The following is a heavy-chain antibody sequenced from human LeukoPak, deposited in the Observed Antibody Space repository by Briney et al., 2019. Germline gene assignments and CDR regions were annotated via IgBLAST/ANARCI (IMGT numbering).Heavy chain of an antibody. D-gene: IGHD3-22*01. Sequence: GASVKVSCKASGYTFTGYYMHWVRQAPGQGLEWMGWINPNSGGTNYAQKFQGRVTMTRDTSISTAYMELSRLRSDDTAVYYCARGFDYYDSSGYSLDIWGQGTMVTVSS. CDR3: ARGFDYYDSSGYSLDI. CDR2: INPNSGGT. CDR1: GYTFTGYY. V-gene: IGHV1-2*02. J-gene: IGHJ3*02.